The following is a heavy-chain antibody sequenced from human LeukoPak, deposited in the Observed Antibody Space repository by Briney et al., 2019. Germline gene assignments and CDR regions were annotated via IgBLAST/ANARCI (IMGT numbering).Heavy chain of an antibody. CDR1: GYSFTSYW. CDR2: IYPGDSDT. J-gene: IGHJ3*02. CDR3: ARHVTTASAARGFDI. Sequence: GEFLKISCKGSGYSFTSYWIGWVRQMPGKGLEWMGIIYPGDSDTRYSPSFQGQVTISADKSISTAYLQWSSLKASDTAMYYCARHVTTASAARGFDIWGQATMVTGSS. V-gene: IGHV5-51*01. D-gene: IGHD1-14*01.